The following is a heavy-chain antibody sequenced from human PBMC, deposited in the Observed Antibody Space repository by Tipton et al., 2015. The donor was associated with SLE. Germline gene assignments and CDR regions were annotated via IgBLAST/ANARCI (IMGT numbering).Heavy chain of an antibody. Sequence: SLRLSCAASGFTVSSNYMSWVRQGPGKGLEWVAIIWYDGSNKYYADSVKGRFTISRDNSKNTLYLQMNSLRAEDTAVYYCARDRGSGWFDFDYWGQGTLVTVSS. CDR2: IWYDGSNK. CDR1: GFTVSSNY. CDR3: ARDRGSGWFDFDY. J-gene: IGHJ4*02. D-gene: IGHD6-19*01. V-gene: IGHV3-33*08.